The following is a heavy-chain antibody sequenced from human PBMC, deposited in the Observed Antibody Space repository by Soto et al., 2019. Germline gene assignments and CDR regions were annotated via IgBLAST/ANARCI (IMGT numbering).Heavy chain of an antibody. CDR1: GYTFTSYG. D-gene: IGHD2-2*01. CDR3: AVRILGYCSSTSCYSPSNDY. J-gene: IGHJ4*02. CDR2: ISAYNGIT. V-gene: IGHV1-18*04. Sequence: ASVKVSCKASGYTFTSYGISWVRQAPGQGLEWMGWISAYNGITNYAQKLQGRVTMTTDTSTSTAYMELRSLRSDDTAVYYCAVRILGYCSSTSCYSPSNDYWGQGTLVTVSS.